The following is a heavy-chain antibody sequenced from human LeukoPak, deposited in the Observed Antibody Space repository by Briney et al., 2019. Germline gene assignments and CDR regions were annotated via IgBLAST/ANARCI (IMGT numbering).Heavy chain of an antibody. CDR2: VHSIGNT. Sequence: SETLSLTRTVSGGSMRSSNDYWGWIRQPPGKGLEWIGNVHSIGNTYYNPSLKSRVTISVDTSKNQFSLKLNSVSAADTAVYYCAKSYSSVFYYYMDVWGGGTTVTVSS. D-gene: IGHD6-19*01. V-gene: IGHV4-39*01. J-gene: IGHJ6*03. CDR3: AKSYSSVFYYYMDV. CDR1: GGSMRSSNDY.